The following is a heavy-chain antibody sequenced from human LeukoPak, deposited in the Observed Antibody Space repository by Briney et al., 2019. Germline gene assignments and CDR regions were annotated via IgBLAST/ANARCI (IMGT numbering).Heavy chain of an antibody. V-gene: IGHV3-11*04. Sequence: GGSLRLSCAASAFSFTAYYMSWIRHPPGGGLQWLSYISDGGTTIFYADSVKGRFTTSRDNAKNSLNLQLSSLKGEATAVYYGARVGKVGATGALDIWGQGTLVTVSS. D-gene: IGHD1-26*01. CDR1: AFSFTAYY. J-gene: IGHJ3*02. CDR3: ARVGKVGATGALDI. CDR2: ISDGGTTI.